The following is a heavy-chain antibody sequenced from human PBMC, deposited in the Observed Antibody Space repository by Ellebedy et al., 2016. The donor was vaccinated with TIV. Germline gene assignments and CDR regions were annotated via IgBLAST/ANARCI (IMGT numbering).Heavy chain of an antibody. CDR1: GGPITRYY. D-gene: IGHD4-17*01. CDR3: ARGYRGYGFFDL. V-gene: IGHV4-59*01. J-gene: IGHJ2*01. CDR2: FYYSGST. Sequence: MPSETLSLTCTAPGGPITRYYWSWIRQPPGMGLAWIGYFYYSGSTNYNPSFKSRVTMSVDASNNLFSLNLSSVTAADTALYSCARGYRGYGFFDLWGRGTLVTVSS.